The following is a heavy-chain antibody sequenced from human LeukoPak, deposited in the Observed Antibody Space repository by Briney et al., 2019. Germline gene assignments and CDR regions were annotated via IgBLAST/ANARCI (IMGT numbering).Heavy chain of an antibody. Sequence: GGSLRLSCAASGFTFSGSPILWVRQASGKGLEWVGRIRSKADNYATAYAASVQGRCTISRDDSKNTAYLQLNSLKTEDTAVYYCTQSNYWGQGGLVTVSS. V-gene: IGHV3-73*01. CDR1: GFTFSGSP. CDR2: IRSKADNYAT. J-gene: IGHJ4*02. CDR3: TQSNY.